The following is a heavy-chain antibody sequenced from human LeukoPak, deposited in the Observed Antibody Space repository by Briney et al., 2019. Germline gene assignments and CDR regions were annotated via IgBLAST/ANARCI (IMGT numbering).Heavy chain of an antibody. Sequence: SVKVSCKASGGTFSSYAISWVRQAPGQGLEWMGRIIPIFGIANYAQKFQGRVTIAADKSTSTAYMELSSLRSEDTVVYYCARGYCSSTSCYYWFDPWGQGTLVTVSS. CDR3: ARGYCSSTSCYYWFDP. D-gene: IGHD2-2*01. V-gene: IGHV1-69*04. J-gene: IGHJ5*02. CDR2: IIPIFGIA. CDR1: GGTFSSYA.